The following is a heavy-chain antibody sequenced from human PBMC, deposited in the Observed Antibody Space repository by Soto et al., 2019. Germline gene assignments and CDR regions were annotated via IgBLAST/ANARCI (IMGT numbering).Heavy chain of an antibody. CDR2: INHSGST. Sequence: SETLSLTCAVYGGSFSGYYWSWIRQPPGKGLEWIGEINHSGSTNYNPSLKSRVTISVDTSKNQFSLKLSSVTAADTAVYYCASLAGRRNNWFDPWGQGTLVTVS. J-gene: IGHJ5*02. CDR1: GGSFSGYY. V-gene: IGHV4-34*01. CDR3: ASLAGRRNNWFDP.